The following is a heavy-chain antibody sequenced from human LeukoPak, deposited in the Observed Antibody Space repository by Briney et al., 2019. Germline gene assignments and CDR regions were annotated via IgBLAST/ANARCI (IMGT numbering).Heavy chain of an antibody. D-gene: IGHD6-19*01. Sequence: SETLSLTCGVSGGSIYSHYWGWIRQPPGKGLEWIGDIYYKGNTNYNPSLKSRVTISLNTSKNHLSLTLTSVVAADTAIYYCMRRDTGWNYSDYWGQGILVTVSS. CDR2: IYYKGNT. CDR3: MRRDTGWNYSDY. CDR1: GGSIYSHY. V-gene: IGHV4-59*08. J-gene: IGHJ4*02.